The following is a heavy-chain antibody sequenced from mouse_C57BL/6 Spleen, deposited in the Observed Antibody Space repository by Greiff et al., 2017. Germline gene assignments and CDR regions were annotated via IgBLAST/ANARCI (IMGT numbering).Heavy chain of an antibody. CDR3: ARTLGYYYAMDY. D-gene: IGHD1-2*01. CDR1: GYAFTSSW. V-gene: IGHV1-82*01. Sequence: VKLVESGPELVKPGASVTISCTASGYAFTSSWMNWVKQRPGKGLEWIGRIYPGDGDTNYNGKFTGKGTLTADKSSRTAYMQLSSHTSEDDEVYFCARTLGYYYAMDYWGQGTSVTVSS. CDR2: IYPGDGDT. J-gene: IGHJ4*01.